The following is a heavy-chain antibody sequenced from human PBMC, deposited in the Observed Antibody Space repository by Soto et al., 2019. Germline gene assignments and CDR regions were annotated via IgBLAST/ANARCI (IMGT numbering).Heavy chain of an antibody. CDR2: ISAYNGNT. CDR3: PGGGTLIDY. V-gene: IGHV1-18*01. J-gene: IGHJ4*02. CDR1: GYTFTNFG. Sequence: QVQLVQSGAEVKKPGASVKVSCKASGYTFTNFGISWVRQAPGQGLEWMGWISAYNGNTNYAQNFQGRVTMTTDTSTATDYMELRSLRSDDTRVYYCPGGGTLIDYWGRGTLVTVSS.